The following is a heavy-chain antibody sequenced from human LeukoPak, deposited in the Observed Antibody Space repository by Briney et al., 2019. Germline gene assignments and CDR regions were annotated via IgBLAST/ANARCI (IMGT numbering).Heavy chain of an antibody. CDR3: ASLPLINYYDSSGYYLDAFDI. D-gene: IGHD3-22*01. CDR1: GFTFSSYW. V-gene: IGHV3-21*01. Sequence: GGSLRLSCAASGFTFSSYWMSWVRQAPGKGLEWVSSTSSSSSYIYYADSVKGRFTISRDNAKNSLYLQMNSLRAEDTAVYYCASLPLINYYDSSGYYLDAFDIWGQGTMVTVSS. CDR2: TSSSSSYI. J-gene: IGHJ3*02.